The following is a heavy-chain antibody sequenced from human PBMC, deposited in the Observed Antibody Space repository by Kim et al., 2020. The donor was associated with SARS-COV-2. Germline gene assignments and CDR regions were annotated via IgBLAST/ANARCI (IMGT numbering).Heavy chain of an antibody. D-gene: IGHD1-1*01. Sequence: SMDHNPSLKSRVTTSVDTSKNQFSMKWSSVTAAGAAVYYCASEQHDAFDIWGQGTMFTVSS. J-gene: IGHJ3*02. CDR3: ASEQHDAFDI. V-gene: IGHV4-39*07. CDR2: SM.